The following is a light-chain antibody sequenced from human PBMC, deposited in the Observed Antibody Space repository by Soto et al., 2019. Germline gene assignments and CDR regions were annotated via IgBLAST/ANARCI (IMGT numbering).Light chain of an antibody. CDR3: QQRSNWPPYT. V-gene: IGKV3-11*01. CDR1: QSVSSY. CDR2: DAS. Sequence: EIVLTQSPATLSLSPGERATLSCRARQSVSSYLAWYQQNPGQAPRLLSYDASNRATGIQARFSGSGSGTDFTLNISSLEPEDFAGYYCQQRSNWPPYTFGQGTKLEIK. J-gene: IGKJ2*01.